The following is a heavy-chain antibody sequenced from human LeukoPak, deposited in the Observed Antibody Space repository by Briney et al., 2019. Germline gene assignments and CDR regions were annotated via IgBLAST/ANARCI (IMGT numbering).Heavy chain of an antibody. V-gene: IGHV1-69*05. Sequence: SVKVSCKASGGTFSSYAISWVRQAPGQGLEWMGRIIPIFGTANYAQKFQGRVTITTDESTSTAYMELSSLRSEDTAVYHCAREDIVVVLAASHFDYWGQGTLVTVSS. CDR3: AREDIVVVLAASHFDY. D-gene: IGHD2-15*01. CDR2: IIPIFGTA. J-gene: IGHJ4*02. CDR1: GGTFSSYA.